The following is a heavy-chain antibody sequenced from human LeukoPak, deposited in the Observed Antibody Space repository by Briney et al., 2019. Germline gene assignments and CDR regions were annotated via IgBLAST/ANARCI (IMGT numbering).Heavy chain of an antibody. V-gene: IGHV4-30-4*01. CDR3: ARESRLGELSPRFDP. CDR1: GGSISSGDYY. CDR2: IYYSGST. J-gene: IGHJ5*02. D-gene: IGHD3-16*02. Sequence: SQTLSLTCTVSGGSISSGDYYWSWIRQPPGNGLEWIGYIYYSGSTYYNPSLKSRVTISVDTSKNQFSLKLSSVTAADTAVYYCARESRLGELSPRFDPWGQGTLVTVSS.